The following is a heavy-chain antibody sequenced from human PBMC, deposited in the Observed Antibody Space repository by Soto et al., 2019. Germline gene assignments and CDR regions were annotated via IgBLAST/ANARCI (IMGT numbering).Heavy chain of an antibody. Sequence: QVQLQESGPGLVKPSGTLSLTCAVSGGSISSSNWWSWVRQPPGKGLEWIGEIYHSGSTNYNPSPKSRVTLSVDKAKNQFSLKLSSVTAADTAVYYCARDRRELLGGAFDIWGQGTMVTVSS. J-gene: IGHJ3*02. CDR1: GGSISSSNW. V-gene: IGHV4-4*02. D-gene: IGHD1-26*01. CDR2: IYHSGST. CDR3: ARDRRELLGGAFDI.